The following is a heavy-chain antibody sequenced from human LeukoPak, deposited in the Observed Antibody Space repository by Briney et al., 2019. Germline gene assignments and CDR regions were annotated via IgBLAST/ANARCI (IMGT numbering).Heavy chain of an antibody. Sequence: GASLNSSCKGSGYIFTTYFIGWVRQMPGKGLGLMGVICPRDSHNSYRPSFQGQVTISADKSITTAYLQWSSLKASDTGMYYCARHLVPGLSSAFDIWGQGTTVTVSS. CDR3: ARHLVPGLSSAFDI. V-gene: IGHV5-51*01. CDR1: GYIFTTYF. J-gene: IGHJ3*02. D-gene: IGHD3-10*01. CDR2: ICPRDSHN.